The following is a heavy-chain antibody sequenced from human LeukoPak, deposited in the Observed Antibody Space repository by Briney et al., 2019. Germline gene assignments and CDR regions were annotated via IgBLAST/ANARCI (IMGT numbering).Heavy chain of an antibody. Sequence: PGGTLRLSCAVSGFTFSSYGMSWVRQAPGKGLEWVSSISGSGYSAHYADSVKGRFTISRDNSKNTLFLQMNSLRAEDTAVYYCAKDALRAVPYYFDYWGEGTLVTVSS. V-gene: IGHV3-23*01. CDR3: AKDALRAVPYYFDY. D-gene: IGHD3-10*01. CDR2: ISGSGYSA. CDR1: GFTFSSYG. J-gene: IGHJ4*02.